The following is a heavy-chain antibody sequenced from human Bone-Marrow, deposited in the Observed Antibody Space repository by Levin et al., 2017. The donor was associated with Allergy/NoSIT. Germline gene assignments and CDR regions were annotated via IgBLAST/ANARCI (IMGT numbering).Heavy chain of an antibody. CDR1: GDFISNHY. D-gene: IGHD2-15*01. CDR3: ARAHSDPQSKKWSMFGD. CDR2: IYDGGKP. J-gene: IGHJ4*02. Sequence: SQTLSLPCSVSGDFISNHYWNWIRQPAGKGLEWIGRIYDGGKPTYNLSLKSRVTMSVDTSKNQFSLKLTSVTAADTAVYFCARAHSDPQSKKWSMFGDWGRGILVTVSS. V-gene: IGHV4-4*07.